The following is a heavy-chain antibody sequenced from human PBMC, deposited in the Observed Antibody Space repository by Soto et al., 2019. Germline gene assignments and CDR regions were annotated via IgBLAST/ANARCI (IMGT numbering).Heavy chain of an antibody. CDR2: ISPSSGTT. V-gene: IGHV1-46*02. D-gene: IGHD1-26*01. J-gene: IGHJ4*02. Sequence: ASVKVSCKASGYTFNNYYIHWVRQAPGQGLEWMGIISPSSGTTTYAQKFQGRVTMTRDTSTSTVYMELNSLRSEDTAVYYCARPGVTVGKGAFDYWGQGTLVTVSS. CDR3: ARPGVTVGKGAFDY. CDR1: GYTFNNYY.